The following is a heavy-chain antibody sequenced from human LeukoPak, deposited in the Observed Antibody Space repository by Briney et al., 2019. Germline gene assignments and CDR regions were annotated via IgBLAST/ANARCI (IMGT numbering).Heavy chain of an antibody. Sequence: ASVKVSCKASGGTFGSYAISWVRQAPGQGLEWMGGIIPIFGTANYAQKFQGRVTITADESTSTAYMELSSLRSEDTAVYYCARNNYYDSSGYYQYFDYWGQGTLVTVSS. CDR3: ARNNYYDSSGYYQYFDY. CDR2: IIPIFGTA. CDR1: GGTFGSYA. V-gene: IGHV1-69*13. J-gene: IGHJ4*02. D-gene: IGHD3-22*01.